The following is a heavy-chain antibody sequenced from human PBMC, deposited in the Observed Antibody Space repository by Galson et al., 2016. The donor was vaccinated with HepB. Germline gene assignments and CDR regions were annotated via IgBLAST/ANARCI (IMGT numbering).Heavy chain of an antibody. CDR1: GGSISNYY. J-gene: IGHJ4*02. CDR3: ARVFGGRGYNYGQFDY. D-gene: IGHD5-18*01. V-gene: IGHV4-59*01. CDR2: VSYSGST. Sequence: SETLSLTCSVSGGSISNYYWSWIRKPPGKGLEWIGYVSYSGSTNYNPSLKSRVTISVDTSKNHFSLKLSSVTAADTAVYYCARVFGGRGYNYGQFDYWGQGTLVTVS.